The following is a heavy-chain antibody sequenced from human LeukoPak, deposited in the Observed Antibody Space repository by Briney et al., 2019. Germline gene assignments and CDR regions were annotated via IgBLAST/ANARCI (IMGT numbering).Heavy chain of an antibody. D-gene: IGHD3-22*01. CDR2: IYYSGST. V-gene: IGHV4-39*01. J-gene: IGHJ6*03. Sequence: SETLSLTCTVSGGSISSSSYYWAWIRQPPGKGLEWLGSIYYSGSTYYNPSLKNPVTISVDTSNNQCSLKLSSVTAADTAVYYCARHYYDSSGYYYYYYCMDVWGKGTTVTISS. CDR1: GGSISSSSYY. CDR3: ARHYYDSSGYYYYYYCMDV.